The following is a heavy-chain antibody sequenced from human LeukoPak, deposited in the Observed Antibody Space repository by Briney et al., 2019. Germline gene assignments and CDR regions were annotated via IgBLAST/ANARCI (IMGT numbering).Heavy chain of an antibody. CDR2: ISPYNGDT. V-gene: IGHV1-18*01. D-gene: IGHD3-22*01. CDR1: GYTFVIYV. Sequence: ASVKVSCKTSGYTFVIYVLSWVRQAPGQGLEWVGWISPYNGDTDYAQKFQGRVTLTTDKSTTTGNMELTSLRSDDTAVYYCAIGYVSGGYHHRVFYSWGQGTLVTVSS. CDR3: AIGYVSGGYHHRVFYS. J-gene: IGHJ4*02.